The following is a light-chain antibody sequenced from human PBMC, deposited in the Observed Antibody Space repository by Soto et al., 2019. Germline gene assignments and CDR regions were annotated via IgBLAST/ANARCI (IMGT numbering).Light chain of an antibody. V-gene: IGKV3-20*01. CDR1: RSVSSTF. Sequence: EIVLTQSPGTLSVSPGERATLSCRASRSVSSTFLAWYQQKRGQAPRLLIYGASSRATGIPDRFSGSGSGTDFTLTISRLEPEDFGVYYCLQYGSSPWTFGQGTKVEIK. CDR3: LQYGSSPWT. CDR2: GAS. J-gene: IGKJ1*01.